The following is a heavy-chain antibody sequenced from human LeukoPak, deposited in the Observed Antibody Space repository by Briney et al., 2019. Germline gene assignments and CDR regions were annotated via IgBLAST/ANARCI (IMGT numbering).Heavy chain of an antibody. D-gene: IGHD5-12*01. CDR2: IIPIFGTA. Sequence: SVKVSCKASGGTFSSYAISWVRQAPGQGLEWMGRIIPIFGTANYAQKFQGRVTITTDESTSTAYMELSSPRSEDTAVYYCAREDIVATMMSRFDPWGQGTLVTVSS. CDR1: GGTFSSYA. J-gene: IGHJ5*02. CDR3: AREDIVATMMSRFDP. V-gene: IGHV1-69*05.